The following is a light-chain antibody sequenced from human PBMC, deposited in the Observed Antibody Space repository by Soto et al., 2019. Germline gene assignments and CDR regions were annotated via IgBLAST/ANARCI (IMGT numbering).Light chain of an antibody. Sequence: DIQMTQPPSTLSASVGDRVTITCRASQNIERWLAWYQQKPGKAPKLLLYDVSSLESGVPSRFSGSGSATEFILTINGLQPDDFATYFCQQFKSYTWTVGQGTKLDSK. CDR1: QNIERW. J-gene: IGKJ1*01. CDR3: QQFKSYTWT. V-gene: IGKV1-5*01. CDR2: DVS.